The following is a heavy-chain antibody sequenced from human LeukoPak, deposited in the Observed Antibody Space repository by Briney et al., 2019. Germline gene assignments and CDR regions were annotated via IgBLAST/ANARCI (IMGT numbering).Heavy chain of an antibody. D-gene: IGHD2-2*03. CDR3: ARAVGYCSSTSCQRKLDY. Sequence: KPSETLSLTCTVSGGSISSYYWSWIRQPPGKGLEWIGYIYYSGSTNYNPSLKSRVTISVDTSKNQFSLKLSSVTAAGTAVYYCARAVGYCSSTSCQRKLDYWGQGTLVTVSS. V-gene: IGHV4-59*01. J-gene: IGHJ4*02. CDR1: GGSISSYY. CDR2: IYYSGST.